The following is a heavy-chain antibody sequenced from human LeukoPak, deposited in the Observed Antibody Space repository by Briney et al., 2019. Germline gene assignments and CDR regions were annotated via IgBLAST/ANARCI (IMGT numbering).Heavy chain of an antibody. CDR1: RYTFSSNCF. CDR2: MYHGGST. V-gene: IGHV4-38-2*01. CDR3: ARSSGYMSY. J-gene: IGHJ4*02. D-gene: IGHD3-22*01. Sequence: PSGSLCLSCAASRYTFSSNCFRGWLRQPPRRVQGWAGIMYHGGSTYYTPSLKSRVTISVDTSKNQFYLKLTCVTAADTAVYYCARSSGYMSYWGQGTLVTVSS.